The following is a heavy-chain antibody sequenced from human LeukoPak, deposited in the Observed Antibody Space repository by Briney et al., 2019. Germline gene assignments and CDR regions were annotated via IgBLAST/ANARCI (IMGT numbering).Heavy chain of an antibody. V-gene: IGHV4-39*07. Sequence: SETLSLTCTVSGGSIRSSYYYWGWIRQPPGKGLEWIGSIYDSGSTYYNPSLKSRVTISVDTSKNQFSLKLSSVTAADTAVYYCASFMTTVTAGDYWGEGTLVTVSS. CDR1: GGSIRSSYYY. CDR2: IYDSGST. CDR3: ASFMTTVTAGDY. D-gene: IGHD4-17*01. J-gene: IGHJ4*02.